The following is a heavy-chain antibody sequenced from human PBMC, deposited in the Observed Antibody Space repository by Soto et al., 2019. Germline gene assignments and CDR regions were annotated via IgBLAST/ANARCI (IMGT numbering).Heavy chain of an antibody. CDR1: GFTFSSYS. D-gene: IGHD3-22*01. CDR2: ISSSSSTI. V-gene: IGHV3-48*01. J-gene: IGHJ4*02. CDR3: ARDLRPYGIVVEGEGY. Sequence: EVQLVESGGGLVQPGGSLRLSCAASGFTFSSYSMNWVRQAPGKGLEWVLYISSSSSTIYYADSVKGRFTISRDNAKNTLYLQMNSLRAEDTAVYYCARDLRPYGIVVEGEGYWGQGTLVTVSS.